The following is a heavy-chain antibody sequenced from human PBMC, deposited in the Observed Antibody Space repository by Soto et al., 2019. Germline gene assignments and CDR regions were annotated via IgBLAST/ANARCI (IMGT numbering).Heavy chain of an antibody. J-gene: IGHJ4*02. CDR2: ISYDGSNK. V-gene: IGHV3-30*18. D-gene: IGHD6-13*01. CDR1: GFTFSSYG. CDR3: AKDPAAAGTPSIGYYFDY. Sequence: GGSLRLSCAASGFTFSSYGMHWFRQAPGKGLEWVAVISYDGSNKYYADSVKGRFTISRDNSKNTLYLQMNSLRAEDTAVYYCAKDPAAAGTPSIGYYFDYWGQGTLVTVSS.